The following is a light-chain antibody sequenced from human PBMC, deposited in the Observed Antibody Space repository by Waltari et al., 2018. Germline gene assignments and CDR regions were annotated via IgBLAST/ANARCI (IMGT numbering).Light chain of an antibody. V-gene: IGKV3-15*01. CDR3: QQYDNWPLT. J-gene: IGKJ2*01. CDR2: GAS. Sequence: CRASQSVRSNLAWYQQNPGQAPRLLIYGASTRATGIPARLSGSGSGTEFTLAISSLQSEDFAVYYCQQYDNWPLTFGQGTKLEIK. CDR1: QSVRSN.